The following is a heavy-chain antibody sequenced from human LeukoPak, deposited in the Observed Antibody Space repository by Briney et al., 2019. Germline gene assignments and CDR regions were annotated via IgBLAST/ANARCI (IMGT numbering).Heavy chain of an antibody. CDR2: IYRDGLA. D-gene: IGHD3-16*01. Sequence: GVSLRLSCAPSGYTLSVYYMRWFRGSPGKGVVGVAVIYRDGLAFYADSVKGRLNISRDDSMNTMSLQMNSLRVEDMVVFHCARGLRNYLYAYEYWGRGTLVTVSS. J-gene: IGHJ4*01. CDR1: GYTLSVYY. CDR3: ARGLRNYLYAYEY. V-gene: IGHV3-66*01.